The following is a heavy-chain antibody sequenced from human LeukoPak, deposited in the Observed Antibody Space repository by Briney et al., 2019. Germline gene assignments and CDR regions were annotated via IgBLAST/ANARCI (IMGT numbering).Heavy chain of an antibody. J-gene: IGHJ4*02. Sequence: GGSLRLSCAASGFTFSSYSMNSVRQAPGKGLEWVSSISSSSSYIYYADSVKGRFTISRDNAKNSVYLQMNSLRAEDTAVYYCARDKWLTTTHYFDYWGQGTLVTVSS. CDR1: GFTFSSYS. V-gene: IGHV3-21*01. CDR3: ARDKWLTTTHYFDY. D-gene: IGHD4-11*01. CDR2: ISSSSSYI.